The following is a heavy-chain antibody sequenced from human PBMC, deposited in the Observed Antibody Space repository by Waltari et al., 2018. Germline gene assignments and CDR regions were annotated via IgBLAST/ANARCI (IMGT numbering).Heavy chain of an antibody. CDR2: VSPHNGDT. CDR1: GYTFTRYG. D-gene: IGHD7-27*01. Sequence: QVQLVQSGAEVEKPGASVKVSCKAIGYTFTRYGISWVRQAPGQGLEWMGWVSPHNGDTDYAQKFQGRVTMATDTFMNTAYMELSSLRSEDTAVYYCELTGSDAFDIWGQGTMVTVSS. CDR3: ELTGSDAFDI. J-gene: IGHJ3*02. V-gene: IGHV1-18*04.